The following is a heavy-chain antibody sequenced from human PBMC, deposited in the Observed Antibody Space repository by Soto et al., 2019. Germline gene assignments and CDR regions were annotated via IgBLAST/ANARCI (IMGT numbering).Heavy chain of an antibody. CDR2: IYYSGST. CDR3: ASFSMAIDI. J-gene: IGHJ3*02. CDR1: GGSISSYY. V-gene: IGHV4-59*08. Sequence: QVQLQESGPGLVKPSETLSLTCTVSGGSISSYYWSWIRQPPGKGLEWIGYIYYSGSTNYNPSLKSRVTISVDTSKNQFSLMLSSVTAADAAVYYCASFSMAIDIWGQGTMVTVSS.